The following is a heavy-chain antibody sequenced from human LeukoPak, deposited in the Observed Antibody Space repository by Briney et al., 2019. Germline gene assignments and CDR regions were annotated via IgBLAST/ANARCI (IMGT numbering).Heavy chain of an antibody. CDR1: GGSISSGAYS. CDR3: ASTATVIFDY. Sequence: SQTLSLTCAVSGGSISSGAYSWAWIRQPPGKGLEWIGYIYQSGSTYYNPSLKSRVTISVDRSKNQFSLKLSSVTAADTAVYYCASTATVIFDYWGQGTLVTVSS. CDR2: IYQSGST. V-gene: IGHV4-30-2*01. J-gene: IGHJ4*02. D-gene: IGHD2/OR15-2a*01.